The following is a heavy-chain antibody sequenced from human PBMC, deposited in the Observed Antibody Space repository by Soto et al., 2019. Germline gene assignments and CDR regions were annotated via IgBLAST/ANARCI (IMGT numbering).Heavy chain of an antibody. J-gene: IGHJ4*02. CDR1: GFTFSSYA. CDR2: ISGSGDST. CDR3: GSRGSGSYGAH. Sequence: EVQLLESGGGLVQPGGSLRLSFAASGFTFSSYAMRWVRQAPVKGLGWVSAISGSGDSTYYADSVKGRFTISRDNSKKTRYLQMNSLMAEDTAVCYGGSRGSGSYGAHCGQGTPVTVCS. V-gene: IGHV3-23*01. D-gene: IGHD1-26*01.